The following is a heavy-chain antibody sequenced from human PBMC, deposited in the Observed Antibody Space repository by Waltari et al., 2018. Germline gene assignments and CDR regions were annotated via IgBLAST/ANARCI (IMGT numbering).Heavy chain of an antibody. CDR1: GFNFDDYA. CDR3: AKAPSPSGWAIDY. V-gene: IGHV3-43D*04. J-gene: IGHJ4*02. D-gene: IGHD6-19*01. Sequence: EVQLVESGGVVVQPGGSLRLSCPASGFNFDDYAMHWVRHPPGKGLEWVSLITWNSETTYYADSVKGRFSASRDNNRNSLYLQMTSLRPEDTALYYCAKAPSPSGWAIDYWGRGTRVTVSS. CDR2: ITWNSETT.